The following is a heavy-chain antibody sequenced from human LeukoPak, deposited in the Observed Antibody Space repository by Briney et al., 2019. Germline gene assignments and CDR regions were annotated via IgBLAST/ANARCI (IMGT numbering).Heavy chain of an antibody. D-gene: IGHD6-6*01. V-gene: IGHV3-7*01. CDR3: ARIGYSSSSLDY. Sequence: PGGSLRLSCAASGFTFSNYWMSWVRQAPGKGLEWLANIKQDGSVKYYVDSVKGRFTISRDNPKNSLSLQMNSLRAEDTAVYYCARIGYSSSSLDYWGQGTLLVTVSS. CDR1: GFTFSNYW. J-gene: IGHJ4*02. CDR2: IKQDGSVK.